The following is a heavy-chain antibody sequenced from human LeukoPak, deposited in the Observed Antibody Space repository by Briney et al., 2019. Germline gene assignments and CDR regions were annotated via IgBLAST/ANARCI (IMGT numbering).Heavy chain of an antibody. V-gene: IGHV4-38-2*01. CDR1: GYSISSGYY. CDR2: IYHSGST. D-gene: IGHD6-13*01. Sequence: SETLSLTCAVSGYSISSGYYWGWIRPPPGKGLEWIGSIYHSGSTYYNPSLKSRVAISVDTSKNQFSLKLSSVTAADTAVYYCARPSRIADAFDIMGQGTMVTVSS. J-gene: IGHJ3*02. CDR3: ARPSRIADAFDI.